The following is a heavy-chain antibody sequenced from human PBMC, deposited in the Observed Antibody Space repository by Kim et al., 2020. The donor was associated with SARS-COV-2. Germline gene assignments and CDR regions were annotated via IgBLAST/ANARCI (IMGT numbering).Heavy chain of an antibody. V-gene: IGHV4-59*01. Sequence: SETLSLTCTVSGGSLSPYYWSWIRQPPGKGLEWIGYMHYSGRANYSPSLKSRVAISVDTSKNHFPLNLTSVTAADTAKSFCARFQHGSGSYLDPFDIWGQGTLVTVSS. CDR3: ARFQHGSGSYLDPFDI. D-gene: IGHD3-10*01. CDR1: GGSLSPYY. CDR2: MHYSGRA. J-gene: IGHJ3*02.